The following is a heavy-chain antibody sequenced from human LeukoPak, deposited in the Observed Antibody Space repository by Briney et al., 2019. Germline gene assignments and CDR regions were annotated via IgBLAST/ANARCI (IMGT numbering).Heavy chain of an antibody. J-gene: IGHJ4*02. D-gene: IGHD3-22*01. CDR2: ISWNSGSI. V-gene: IGHV3-9*01. Sequence: GRSLRLSCAASGFTFDDYAMHWVRQAPGKGLEWVSGISWNSGSIGYADSVKGRFTISRDNAKNSLYLQMNSLRVEDTAVYYCATLPYYYDSSGSYYFDYWGQGTLVTVSS. CDR3: ATLPYYYDSSGSYYFDY. CDR1: GFTFDDYA.